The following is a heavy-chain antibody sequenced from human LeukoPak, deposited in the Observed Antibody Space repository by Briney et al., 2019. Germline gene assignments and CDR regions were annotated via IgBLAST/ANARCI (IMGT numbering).Heavy chain of an antibody. J-gene: IGHJ4*02. D-gene: IGHD2-2*01. V-gene: IGHV3-21*01. CDR1: GFTVSSNY. CDR3: ARGLVPAAYDY. Sequence: GGSLRLSCAASGFTVSSNYMSWVRQAPGKGLEWVSSISSTATYISYADSVKGRFSISRDNAKNSLYLQMNSLRAEDTAVYYCARGLVPAAYDYWGQGTLVTVSS. CDR2: ISSTATYI.